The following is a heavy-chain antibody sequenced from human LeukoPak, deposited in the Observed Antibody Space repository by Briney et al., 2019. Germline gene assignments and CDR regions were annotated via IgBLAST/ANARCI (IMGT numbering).Heavy chain of an antibody. CDR3: ASAPIFGVVIIPAYYYYYMDV. J-gene: IGHJ6*03. CDR1: GGTFSSYA. V-gene: IGHV1-69*05. Sequence: VASVKVSCKASGGTFSSYAISWVRQAPGQGLEWMGGIIPIFGTANCAQKFQGRVTITTDESTSTAYMELSSLRSEDTAVYYCASAPIFGVVIIPAYYYYYMDVWGKGTTVTVSS. D-gene: IGHD3-3*01. CDR2: IIPIFGTA.